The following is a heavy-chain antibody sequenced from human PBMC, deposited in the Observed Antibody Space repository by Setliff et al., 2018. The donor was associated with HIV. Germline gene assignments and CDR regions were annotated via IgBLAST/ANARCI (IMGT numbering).Heavy chain of an antibody. CDR3: ARGVIETDYDYVDIYYYNYMDV. V-gene: IGHV4-4*02. D-gene: IGHD5-12*01. Sequence: SETLSLTCAVSGGSISRSNWWSWVRQPPGKGLEWIGEIYHSGPTYYNPSLRSRITISVDTSKKHFSLRLTSVTAADTAVYFCARGVIETDYDYVDIYYYNYMDVWGKGTTVTVSS. CDR1: GGSISRSNW. J-gene: IGHJ6*03. CDR2: IYHSGPT.